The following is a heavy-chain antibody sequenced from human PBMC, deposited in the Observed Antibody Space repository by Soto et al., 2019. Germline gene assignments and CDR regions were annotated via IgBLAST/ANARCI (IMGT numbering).Heavy chain of an antibody. CDR2: ITPIFGTA. CDR1: GGTLRTYA. V-gene: IGHV1-69*13. D-gene: IGHD2-21*02. Sequence: GASVKVSCKASGGTLRTYAISWVRQAPGQGLEWMGGITPIFGTANYAQKFQGRVTITADESTSTVYMELSSLRSEDTAVFYCAASVVVTAIPKNWFDPWGQGTLVTVSS. J-gene: IGHJ5*02. CDR3: AASVVVTAIPKNWFDP.